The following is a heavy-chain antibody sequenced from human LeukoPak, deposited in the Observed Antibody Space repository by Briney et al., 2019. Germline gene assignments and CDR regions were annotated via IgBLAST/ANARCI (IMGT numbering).Heavy chain of an antibody. CDR1: GGTFSSYA. D-gene: IGHD3-22*01. V-gene: IGHV1-69*04. Sequence: ASVKVSCKASGGTFSSYAISWVRQAPGQGLEWMGRIIPILGIANYAQKFQGRVTITADKSTSTAYMELSSLRSEDTAVYYCARATYDSSGYFNWFDPWGQGTLVTVSS. CDR3: ARATYDSSGYFNWFDP. J-gene: IGHJ5*02. CDR2: IIPILGIA.